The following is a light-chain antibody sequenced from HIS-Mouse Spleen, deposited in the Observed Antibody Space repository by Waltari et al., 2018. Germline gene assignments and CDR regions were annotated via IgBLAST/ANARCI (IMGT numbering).Light chain of an antibody. J-gene: IGLJ2*01. CDR2: KDS. Sequence: SYELTQPSSVSVSPGPTARITCSGAVLAKKYARWFQQKPGQAPGLVIYKDSERPSGIPERFSGSSSGTTVTLTISGAQVEDEADYYCYSAADNNVVFGGGTKLTVL. CDR1: VLAKKY. CDR3: YSAADNNVV. V-gene: IGLV3-27*01.